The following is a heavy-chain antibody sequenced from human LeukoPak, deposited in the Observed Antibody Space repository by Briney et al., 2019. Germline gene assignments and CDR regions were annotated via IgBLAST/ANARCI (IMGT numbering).Heavy chain of an antibody. CDR2: IIPILGIA. CDR1: GGTFSSYA. V-gene: IGHV1-69*04. J-gene: IGHJ4*02. D-gene: IGHD3-22*01. CDR3: SRDDSSGYWVFDY. Sequence: ASAKVSCKASGGTFSSYAISWVRQAPGQGLEWMGRIIPILGIANYAQKFQGRVTITADKSTSTAYMELSSLRSEDTAVYYCSRDDSSGYWVFDYWGQGTLVTVSS.